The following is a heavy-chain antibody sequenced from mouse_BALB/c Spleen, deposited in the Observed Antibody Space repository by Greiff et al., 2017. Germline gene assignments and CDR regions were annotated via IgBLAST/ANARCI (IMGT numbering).Heavy chain of an antibody. D-gene: IGHD1-1*01. CDR1: GFTFSSYT. CDR2: ISNGGGST. Sequence: EVQLVESGGGLVQPGGSLKLSCAASGFTFSSYTMSWVRQTPEKRLEWVAYISNGGGSTYYPDTVKGRFTISRDNAKNTLYLQMSSLKSEDTAMYYCARGKTTVVATPFAYWGQGTLVTVSA. CDR3: ARGKTTVVATPFAY. J-gene: IGHJ3*01. V-gene: IGHV5-12-2*01.